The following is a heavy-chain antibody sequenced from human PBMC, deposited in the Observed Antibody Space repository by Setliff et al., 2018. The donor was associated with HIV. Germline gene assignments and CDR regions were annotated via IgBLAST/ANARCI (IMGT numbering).Heavy chain of an antibody. Sequence: SETLSLTCDVSGFSISSRYYWGWIRQSPGKGLEWIGNIYHTGSSYYNPSLNDRATISLDTSKNQFSLKLNSVTAADTAVYYCARVNAEQLVLTYYYGMDVWGQGTTVTVSS. CDR2: IYHTGSS. J-gene: IGHJ6*02. V-gene: IGHV4-38-2*01. CDR3: ARVNAEQLVLTYYYGMDV. CDR1: GFSISSRYY. D-gene: IGHD6-13*01.